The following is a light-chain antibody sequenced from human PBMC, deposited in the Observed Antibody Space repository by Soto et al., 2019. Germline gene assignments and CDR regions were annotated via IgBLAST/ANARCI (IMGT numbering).Light chain of an antibody. V-gene: IGKV1-39*01. CDR1: QSASSS. Sequence: DIQMTQSPSSLSTFVGDRVTITCRASQSASSSLNWYQQKPGKAPKLLIYDASGLQYGVPSRFSGSGSGTDFTLTIDSLQPEDSATYYCQQSYSNPRTFGQGTRLEIK. CDR3: QQSYSNPRT. CDR2: DAS. J-gene: IGKJ5*01.